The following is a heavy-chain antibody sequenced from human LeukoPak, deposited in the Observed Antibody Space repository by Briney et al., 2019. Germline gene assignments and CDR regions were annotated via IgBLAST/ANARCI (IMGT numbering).Heavy chain of an antibody. CDR2: IQYDGSNK. CDR1: GFTFSNYG. Sequence: PGGSLRLSCAASGFTFSNYGVHWVRQAPGKGLEWVAFIQYDGSNKYYVDSVKGRFTISRDNSKNTLYLQMNNLRAEDTAVYFCAKDGAGYVMDVWGKGTTVTVSS. D-gene: IGHD3-9*01. CDR3: AKDGAGYVMDV. J-gene: IGHJ6*04. V-gene: IGHV3-30*02.